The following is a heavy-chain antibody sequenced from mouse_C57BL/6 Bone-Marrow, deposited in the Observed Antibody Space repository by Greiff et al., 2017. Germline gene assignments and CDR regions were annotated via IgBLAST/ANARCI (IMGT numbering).Heavy chain of an antibody. V-gene: IGHV2-3*01. D-gene: IGHD2-1*01. J-gene: IGHJ4*01. CDR2: IWGDGST. Sequence: VKLQESGPGLVAPSQSLSITCTVSGFSLTSYGVSWFRQPPGKGLEWLGVIWGDGSTNYHSALISRLSISKDNSKSQVFLKLNSLQTDDTATYYCAKPVATMVTTSVYYYAMDYWGQGTSVTVSS. CDR3: AKPVATMVTTSVYYYAMDY. CDR1: GFSLTSYG.